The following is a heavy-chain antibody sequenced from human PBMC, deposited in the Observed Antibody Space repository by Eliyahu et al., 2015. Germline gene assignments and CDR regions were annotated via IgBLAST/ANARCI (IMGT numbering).Heavy chain of an antibody. CDR1: GXSFSGYY. CDR3: AISYYDFWSGYGWAFDI. V-gene: IGHV4-34*01. J-gene: IGHJ3*02. D-gene: IGHD3-3*01. Sequence: QVQLQQWGAGLLKPSETLSLXCXVYGXSFSGYYWSWIRQPPGKGLEWIGEINHSGSTNYNPSLKSRVTISVDTSKNQFSLKLSSVTAADTAVYYCAISYYDFWSGYGWAFDIWGQGTMVTVSS. CDR2: INHSGST.